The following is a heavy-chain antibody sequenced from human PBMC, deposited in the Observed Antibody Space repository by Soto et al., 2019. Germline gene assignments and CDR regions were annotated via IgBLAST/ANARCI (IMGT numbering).Heavy chain of an antibody. D-gene: IGHD6-13*01. CDR2: IYYSGST. Sequence: SETLSLTCTVSGGSISSYYWSWIRQPPGKGLEWIGYIYYSGSTNYNPSLKSRVTISVDTSKNQFSLKLSSVTAADTAVYYCARAPFSSSWYWVIDYWGQGTLVTVSS. V-gene: IGHV4-59*01. CDR3: ARAPFSSSWYWVIDY. CDR1: GGSISSYY. J-gene: IGHJ4*02.